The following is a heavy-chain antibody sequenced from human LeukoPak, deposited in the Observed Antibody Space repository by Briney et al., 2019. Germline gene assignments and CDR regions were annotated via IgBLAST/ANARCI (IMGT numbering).Heavy chain of an antibody. J-gene: IGHJ4*02. Sequence: GGSLRLSCGVFGSGFPFSKAWMSWVRQAPGKGLEWVSAISGSGGSTYYADSVKGRFTISRDNSKNTLYLQMNSLRAEDTAVYYCAKEKNHSGWYTLNFFDYWGQGTLVTVSS. D-gene: IGHD6-19*01. CDR3: AKEKNHSGWYTLNFFDY. CDR2: ISGSGGST. V-gene: IGHV3-23*01. CDR1: GFPFSKAW.